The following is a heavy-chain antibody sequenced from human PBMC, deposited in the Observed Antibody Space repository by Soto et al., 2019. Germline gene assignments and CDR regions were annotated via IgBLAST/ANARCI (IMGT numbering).Heavy chain of an antibody. V-gene: IGHV4-34*01. Sequence: SETLSLTCAVYGGSFSGYYWSWIRQPPGKGLEWIGEINHSGSTNYNPSLKSRVTISVDTSKNQFSLKLSSVTAADTAVYYCARSYCSGGSCYGYQTIFDIWGQGTMVTVSS. J-gene: IGHJ3*02. CDR3: ARSYCSGGSCYGYQTIFDI. CDR1: GGSFSGYY. CDR2: INHSGST. D-gene: IGHD2-15*01.